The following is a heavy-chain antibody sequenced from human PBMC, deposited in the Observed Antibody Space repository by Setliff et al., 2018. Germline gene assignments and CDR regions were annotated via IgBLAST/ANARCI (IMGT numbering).Heavy chain of an antibody. CDR3: ARGASWNSAVAGPFYCDY. CDR1: GYTFTSYG. V-gene: IGHV1-18*01. D-gene: IGHD6-19*01. Sequence: ASVKVSCKASGYTFTSYGISWVRQAPGQGLEWMGWISAYNGNTNYAQKLQGRVTMTTDTSTSTAYMELRSLRSEDTAVYYCARGASWNSAVAGPFYCDYWGQGTLVTVSS. J-gene: IGHJ4*02. CDR2: ISAYNGNT.